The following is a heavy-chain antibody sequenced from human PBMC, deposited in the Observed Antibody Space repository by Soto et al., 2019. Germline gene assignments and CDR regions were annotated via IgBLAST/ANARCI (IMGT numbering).Heavy chain of an antibody. J-gene: IGHJ4*02. CDR1: GGTFSNYG. V-gene: IGHV1-69*01. CDR3: ARDGTFYDSSAYYYHY. CDR2: IIPIFGTA. D-gene: IGHD3-22*01. Sequence: QVQLVQSGAEVKKPGSSVKVSCKASGGTFSNYGVNWVRQAPGQGLEWMGGIIPIFGTAKYAQKFQGRVTITADDSTRTASMELSSLRSEDTAVYYCARDGTFYDSSAYYYHYWGQGTLVTVSS.